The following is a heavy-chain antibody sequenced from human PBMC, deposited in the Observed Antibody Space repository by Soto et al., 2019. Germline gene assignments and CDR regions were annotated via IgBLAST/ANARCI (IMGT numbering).Heavy chain of an antibody. J-gene: IGHJ1*01. CDR3: ARDLDGLHDDTSGPFPRPG. D-gene: IGHD3-22*01. CDR1: GGSISSDDYY. V-gene: IGHV4-30-4*01. Sequence: PSETLSLTCTVSGGSISSDDYYWSWIRQAPGRGLEWIGYIHSSGSIYYNPSLKSRVTMSIDTAGNQFSLKVSSVTVADTAVYYCARDLDGLHDDTSGPFPRPGWGQGTLVTVSS. CDR2: IHSSGSI.